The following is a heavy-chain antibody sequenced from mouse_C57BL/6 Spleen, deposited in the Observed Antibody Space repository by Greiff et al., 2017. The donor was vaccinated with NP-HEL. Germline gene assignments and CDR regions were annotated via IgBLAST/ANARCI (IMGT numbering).Heavy chain of an antibody. J-gene: IGHJ4*01. V-gene: IGHV5-17*01. CDR3: ARDDIYYYGSSSIFYAMDY. D-gene: IGHD1-1*01. CDR1: GFTFSDYG. Sequence: EVHLVESGGGLVKPGGSLKLSCAASGFTFSDYGMHWVRQAPEKGLEWVAYISSGSSTIYYADTVKGRFIISRDNAKNTLFLQMTSLRSEDTAMYYCARDDIYYYGSSSIFYAMDYWGQGTSVTVSS. CDR2: ISSGSSTI.